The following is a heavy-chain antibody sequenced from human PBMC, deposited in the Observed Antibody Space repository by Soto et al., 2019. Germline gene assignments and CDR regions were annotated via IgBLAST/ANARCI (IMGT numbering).Heavy chain of an antibody. CDR2: MNPNTGNT. V-gene: IGHV1-8*01. CDR1: GYTFTNYD. D-gene: IGHD3-10*01. Sequence: QVQLVQSGAEVKKPGASVKVSCKASGYTFTNYDINWVRQAPGQGLEWMGWMNPNTGNTGYGHKFQGRVTMTRDNSISTAFMELSSLRSEDTAVYYCETRRSMVRGVNYMDVWGRGTTVTVSS. J-gene: IGHJ6*03. CDR3: ETRRSMVRGVNYMDV.